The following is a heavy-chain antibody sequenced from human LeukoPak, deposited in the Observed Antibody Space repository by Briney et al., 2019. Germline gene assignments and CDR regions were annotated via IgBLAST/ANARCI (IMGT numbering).Heavy chain of an antibody. CDR3: ARASYYYDSSGYPGYYFDY. Sequence: ASVTVSYKASGYTFTGYYMHWVRQAPGQGLEWMGWINPNSGGTNYAQKFQGRVTMTRDTSISTAYMELSRLRSDDTAVYYCARASYYYDSSGYPGYYFDYWGQGTLVTVSS. CDR2: INPNSGGT. J-gene: IGHJ4*02. CDR1: GYTFTGYY. V-gene: IGHV1-2*02. D-gene: IGHD3-22*01.